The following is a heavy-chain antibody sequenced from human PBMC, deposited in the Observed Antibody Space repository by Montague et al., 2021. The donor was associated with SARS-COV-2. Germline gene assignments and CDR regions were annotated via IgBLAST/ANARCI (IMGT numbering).Heavy chain of an antibody. V-gene: IGHV4-39*02. CDR3: AREAYYYDSSGYYGGGYYYCYGMGV. Sequence: SETLSLTCTVSGGSISSSSYYWGWIRQPPGKGLEWIGSIYYSGSTYYNPSLKSRVTMSVDTSKNQFSLKLSSVTAADTAVYYCAREAYYYDSSGYYGGGYYYCYGMGVWGQGTTVTVSS. CDR2: IYYSGST. J-gene: IGHJ6*02. CDR1: GGSISSSSYY. D-gene: IGHD3-22*01.